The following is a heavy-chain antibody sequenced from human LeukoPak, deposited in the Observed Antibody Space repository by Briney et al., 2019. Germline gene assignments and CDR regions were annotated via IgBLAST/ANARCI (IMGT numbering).Heavy chain of an antibody. CDR2: IYYSGST. Sequence: PSETLSLTCTVSGGSISSGDYYWSWIRQPPGKGLEWIGYIYYSGSTYYNPSLKSRVTISVDTSKNQFSLKLSSVTAADTAVYYCAREVDDSSGYRYFDYWGQGTLATVSS. D-gene: IGHD3-22*01. J-gene: IGHJ4*02. CDR1: GGSISSGDYY. CDR3: AREVDDSSGYRYFDY. V-gene: IGHV4-30-4*01.